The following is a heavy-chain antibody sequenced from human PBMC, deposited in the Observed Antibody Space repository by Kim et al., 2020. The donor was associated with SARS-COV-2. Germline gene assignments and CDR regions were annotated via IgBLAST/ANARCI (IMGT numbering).Heavy chain of an antibody. D-gene: IGHD3-22*01. Sequence: SETLSLTCTVSGGSISSGSYYWSWIRQPAGKGLEWIGRIYTSGSTNYNHSLKSRVTISVDTSKNQFSLKLSSVTAADTAVYYCAREANYYDSSGYYAMRFDYWGQGPLVTVSS. CDR1: GGSISSGSYY. CDR2: IYTSGST. CDR3: AREANYYDSSGYYAMRFDY. V-gene: IGHV4-61*02. J-gene: IGHJ4*02.